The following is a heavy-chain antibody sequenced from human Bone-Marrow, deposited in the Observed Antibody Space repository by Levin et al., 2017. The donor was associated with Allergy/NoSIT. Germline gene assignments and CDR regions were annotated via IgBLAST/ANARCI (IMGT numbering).Heavy chain of an antibody. Sequence: SETLSLTCTVSGGSISSGSYYWSWIRQPAGKGLEWIGRIYTSGSTNYNPSLKSRVTISVDTSKNQFSLKLSSVTAADTAVYYCARDVAVAGRPEYFHHWGQGTLVTVSS. D-gene: IGHD6-19*01. J-gene: IGHJ1*01. V-gene: IGHV4-61*02. CDR2: IYTSGST. CDR1: GGSISSGSYY. CDR3: ARDVAVAGRPEYFHH.